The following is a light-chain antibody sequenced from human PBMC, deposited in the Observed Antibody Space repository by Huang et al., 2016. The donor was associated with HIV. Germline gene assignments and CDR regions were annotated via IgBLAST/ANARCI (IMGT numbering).Light chain of an antibody. J-gene: IGKJ1*01. CDR3: QQYDTSPWT. V-gene: IGKV4-1*01. CDR2: WAS. CDR1: QSVLYRSNNKNY. Sequence: DIVMTQSPDSLAVSLGERATINCKSSQSVLYRSNNKNYLAWYQQKQGQPPKLLIYWASSRESGVPDRFTGSGSGTDFSLTISSLQAEDVAVYYCQQYDTSPWTCGQGTKVEIK.